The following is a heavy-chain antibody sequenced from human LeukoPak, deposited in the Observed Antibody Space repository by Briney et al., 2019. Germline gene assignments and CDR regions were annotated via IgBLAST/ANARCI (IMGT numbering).Heavy chain of an antibody. D-gene: IGHD2-2*01. CDR3: ARTYCSSTSCANWFDP. V-gene: IGHV1-2*02. J-gene: IGHJ5*02. CDR1: GYTFTDYY. Sequence: ASVKVSCKTSGYTFTDYYMHWVRQAPGQGLEWMGWINPDSGGTSYAQKFQGRVTMTRDTSISTAYMELSRLRSDDTAVYYCARTYCSSTSCANWFDPWGQGTLVTVSS. CDR2: INPDSGGT.